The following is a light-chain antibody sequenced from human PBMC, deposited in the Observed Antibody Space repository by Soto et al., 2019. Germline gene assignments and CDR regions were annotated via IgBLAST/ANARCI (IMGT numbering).Light chain of an antibody. V-gene: IGLV2-23*02. CDR2: EVS. Sequence: QSALTQPASVSGSPGQSITISCTGTSSDVGSYNFVSWYQQHPGEAPKLMIYEVSKRPSWVSNRFSGSKSGNTASLTISGLQAEDEADYYCCSYTGSGTLVFGGGTKVTVL. CDR1: SSDVGSYNF. J-gene: IGLJ2*01. CDR3: CSYTGSGTLV.